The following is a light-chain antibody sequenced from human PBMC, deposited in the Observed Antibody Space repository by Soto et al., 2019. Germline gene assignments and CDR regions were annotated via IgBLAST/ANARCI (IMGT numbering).Light chain of an antibody. CDR1: RGHSNYA. CDR2: LNSDGSH. CDR3: QTWGSRIVV. J-gene: IGLJ2*01. V-gene: IGLV4-69*01. Sequence: QLVLTQSPSASASLGASVKLTCTLSRGHSNYAIAWHQQQSEQGPRYLMKLNSDGSHSKGDGIPDRFSGSSSEAERYLTISSLQYEDEADYYCQTWGSRIVVFGGGTKLTVL.